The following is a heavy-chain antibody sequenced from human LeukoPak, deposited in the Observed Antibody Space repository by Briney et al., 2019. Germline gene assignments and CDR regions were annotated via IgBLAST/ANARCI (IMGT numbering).Heavy chain of an antibody. J-gene: IGHJ3*02. Sequence: AGGSLRLSCAASGFTFSNAWMSWVRQAPGKGLEWVANIKQDGSEKYYVDSVKGRFTISRDNAKNSLYLQMNSLRAEDTAVYYCAKYRADCFDIWGQGTMVTVSS. CDR1: GFTFSNAW. V-gene: IGHV3-7*03. D-gene: IGHD2-21*01. CDR2: IKQDGSEK. CDR3: AKYRADCFDI.